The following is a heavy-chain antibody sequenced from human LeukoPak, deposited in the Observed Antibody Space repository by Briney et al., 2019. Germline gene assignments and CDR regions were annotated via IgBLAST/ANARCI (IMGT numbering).Heavy chain of an antibody. J-gene: IGHJ4*02. D-gene: IGHD2-2*01. CDR3: AKFDWGGSTRGSFDS. CDR2: INHSGST. CDR1: GGSFSGYY. V-gene: IGHV4-34*01. Sequence: PSETLSLTCAVYGGSFSGYYWSWIRQPPGKGLEWIGEINHSGSTNYNPSLKSRVTISVDTSKNQFSLKLSSVTAADTAAYYCAKFDWGGSTRGSFDSWGQGTLVTVSS.